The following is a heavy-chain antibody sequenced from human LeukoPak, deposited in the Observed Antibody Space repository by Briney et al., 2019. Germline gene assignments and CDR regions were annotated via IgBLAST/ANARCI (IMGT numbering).Heavy chain of an antibody. D-gene: IGHD3-3*01. V-gene: IGHV4-34*01. J-gene: IGHJ4*02. CDR3: ARRRVEAVWSGYYRNFDY. CDR1: GGSFSGYY. Sequence: SETLSLTCAVYGGSFSGYYWSWIRQPPGKGLEWIGEINHSESTNYNPSLKSRVTISVDTSKNQFSLKLSSVTAADTAVYYCARRRVEAVWSGYYRNFDYWGQGTLVTVSS. CDR2: INHSEST.